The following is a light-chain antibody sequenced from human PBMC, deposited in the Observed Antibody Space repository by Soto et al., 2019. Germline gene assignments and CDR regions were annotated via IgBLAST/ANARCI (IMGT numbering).Light chain of an antibody. CDR1: QGISNY. V-gene: IGKV1-27*01. CDR2: AAS. CDR3: LKYNRAPHT. J-gene: IGKJ2*01. Sequence: DIQMTQSPSSLSASVGDRVTITCRASQGISNYLAWYQQKPGKVPKLLIYAASTLQSGVPSRFSGSGSGTDFTLNISGLQPEDVATYYCLKYNRAPHTFGPGTKLDIK.